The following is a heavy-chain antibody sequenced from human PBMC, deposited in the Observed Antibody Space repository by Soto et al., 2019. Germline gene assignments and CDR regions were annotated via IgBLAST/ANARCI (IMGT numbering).Heavy chain of an antibody. CDR2: IIPVLGLA. Sequence: ASVKVSCKASGGSFSSYTINWVRQGPGQGLEWMGRIIPVLGLANYAQKFQGRVTITADTSTTTAYVELSSLRSEDTGIYYCATAYQLLEYWGQGTQVTVSS. J-gene: IGHJ4*02. D-gene: IGHD2-2*01. CDR3: ATAYQLLEY. CDR1: GGSFSSYT. V-gene: IGHV1-69*02.